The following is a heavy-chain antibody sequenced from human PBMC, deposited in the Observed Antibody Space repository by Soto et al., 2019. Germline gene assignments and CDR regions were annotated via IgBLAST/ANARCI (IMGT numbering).Heavy chain of an antibody. Sequence: ASVKVSCKASGYTFTSYAMHWVRQAPGQRLEWMGWINAGNGNTKYSQKFQGRVTITRDTSASTAYMELSSLRSEDTAVYYCASAAQYYDFWSGYSPFGYWGQGTLVTVSS. J-gene: IGHJ4*02. D-gene: IGHD3-3*01. V-gene: IGHV1-3*01. CDR2: INAGNGNT. CDR3: ASAAQYYDFWSGYSPFGY. CDR1: GYTFTSYA.